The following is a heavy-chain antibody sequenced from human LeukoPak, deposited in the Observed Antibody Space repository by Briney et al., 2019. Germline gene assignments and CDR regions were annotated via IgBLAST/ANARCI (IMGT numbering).Heavy chain of an antibody. V-gene: IGHV4-61*02. D-gene: IGHD1-26*01. J-gene: IGHJ4*02. CDR1: GGSVNSGNYY. CDR2: IYTSGST. CDR3: TRGGELMNF. Sequence: PSETLSLTCTVSGGSVNSGNYYWTWIRQPGGKRLEWIGRIYTSGSTNYNPSLKSRVTISIDASKNQFSLWLTSVTAADTAVYYCTRGGELMNFWGQGTLVTVSS.